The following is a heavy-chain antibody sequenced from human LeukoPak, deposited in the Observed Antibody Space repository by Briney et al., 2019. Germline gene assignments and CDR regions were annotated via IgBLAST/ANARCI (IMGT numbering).Heavy chain of an antibody. V-gene: IGHV3-23*01. J-gene: IGHJ4*02. CDR3: AKVWSASSWYFDY. Sequence: GSLRLSCAASGFTFSSYAMSWVRQAPGKGLEWVSGISGSGGSTYNADSVKGRFTISRDNSKNTLYLQMNSLRAEDTAVYYCAKVWSASSWYFDYWGQGTLVSVSS. D-gene: IGHD6-13*01. CDR1: GFTFSSYA. CDR2: ISGSGGST.